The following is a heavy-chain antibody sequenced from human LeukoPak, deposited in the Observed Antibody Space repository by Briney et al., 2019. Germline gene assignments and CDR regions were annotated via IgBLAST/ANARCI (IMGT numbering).Heavy chain of an antibody. D-gene: IGHD6-13*01. J-gene: IGHJ4*02. Sequence: GGSLRLSCAASGFTFSSYNMNWVRQAPGKGLEWVSSISSTSRSYIYYADSVKGRFTISRDNAKKSLHLQMNSLRAEDAAVYYCASLHLAAGTPFDYWGQGTLVTVSS. CDR2: ISSTSRSYI. CDR3: ASLHLAAGTPFDY. V-gene: IGHV3-21*01. CDR1: GFTFSSYN.